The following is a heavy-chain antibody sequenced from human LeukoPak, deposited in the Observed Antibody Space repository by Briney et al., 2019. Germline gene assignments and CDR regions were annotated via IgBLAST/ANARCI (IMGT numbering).Heavy chain of an antibody. CDR3: ARTPYYDFWSGYYADY. Sequence: GGTLRLSSAASGLTFAGYDMSWVRQAPGKGLEWVANIKQDGSEKYYVDSVKGRFTISRDNAKNALYLQMNSLRAEDTAVYYCARTPYYDFWSGYYADYWGQGTLVTVSS. CDR2: IKQDGSEK. D-gene: IGHD3-3*01. V-gene: IGHV3-7*01. CDR1: GLTFAGYD. J-gene: IGHJ4*02.